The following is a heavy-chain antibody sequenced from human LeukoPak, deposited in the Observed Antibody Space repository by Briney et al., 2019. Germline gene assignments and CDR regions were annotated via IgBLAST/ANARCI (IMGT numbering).Heavy chain of an antibody. CDR3: ARHGYYGSGSDFDY. CDR2: IYYSGST. J-gene: IGHJ4*02. V-gene: IGHV4-59*08. Sequence: SETLSLTCTVSGGSISSYYWSWIRQPPGKGLEWIGYIYYSGSTNYNPSLKSRVTISVDTSKNQFSLKLSSVTAADTAVYYCARHGYYGSGSDFDYWGQGTPVTVSS. D-gene: IGHD3-10*01. CDR1: GGSISSYY.